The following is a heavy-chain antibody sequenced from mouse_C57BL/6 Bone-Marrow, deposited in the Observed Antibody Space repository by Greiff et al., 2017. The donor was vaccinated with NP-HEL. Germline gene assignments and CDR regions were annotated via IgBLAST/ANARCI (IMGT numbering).Heavy chain of an antibody. CDR3: ARVRLCGYGYWYFDV. Sequence: VQLKESGPELVKPGASVKISCKASGYSFTDYNMNWVKQSNGKSLEWIGVINPNYGTTSYNQKFKGKATLTVDQSSSTAYIQLNTLTSEDSAVYYCARVRLCGYGYWYFDVWGTGTPVTVSS. V-gene: IGHV1-39*01. CDR1: GYSFTDYN. D-gene: IGHD2-2*01. J-gene: IGHJ1*03. CDR2: INPNYGTT.